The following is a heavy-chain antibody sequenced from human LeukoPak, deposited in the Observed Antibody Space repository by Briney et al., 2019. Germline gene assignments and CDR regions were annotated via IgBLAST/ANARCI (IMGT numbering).Heavy chain of an antibody. D-gene: IGHD2-15*01. CDR2: ISGHSGTT. Sequence: ASVNVSCKASGYTFPMYGITWVRQAPGQRLEWMGWISGHSGTTNLAQRFQHRVTLTRDTSTTTVFMELKSLTSDDTAIYFCARVLLRAQGYYYDYWGQGTRVTVSS. CDR3: ARVLLRAQGYYYDY. CDR1: GYTFPMYG. J-gene: IGHJ4*02. V-gene: IGHV1-18*01.